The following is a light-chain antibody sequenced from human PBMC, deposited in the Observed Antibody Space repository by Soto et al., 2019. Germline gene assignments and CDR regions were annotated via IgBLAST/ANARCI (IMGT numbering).Light chain of an antibody. V-gene: IGLV2-18*02. CDR1: NSDIGSYNR. J-gene: IGLJ3*02. CDR3: SSYTTSSTLV. CDR2: EVS. Sequence: QSALTQPPSVSGSPGQSVTISCSGTNSDIGSYNRVSWYQQPPGTAPKLIIYEVSHRPSVVPARFSGSKSANAASLTISGLQAEDEADYYCSSYTTSSTLVFGGGTKLTV.